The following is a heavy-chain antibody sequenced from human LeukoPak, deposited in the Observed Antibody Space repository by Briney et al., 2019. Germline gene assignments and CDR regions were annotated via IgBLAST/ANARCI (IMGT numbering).Heavy chain of an antibody. J-gene: IGHJ4*02. Sequence: RGSLRLSRAVSGFTVSSNYMSWVRQAPGKGLEWVSVIYSDGPTYYADSVKGRFTISRDNSKNTLYLQMNSLRAEDTAVYYCARARGYSYAPTDYWGQGTLVTVSS. V-gene: IGHV3-53*01. CDR2: IYSDGPT. CDR3: ARARGYSYAPTDY. D-gene: IGHD5-18*01. CDR1: GFTVSSNY.